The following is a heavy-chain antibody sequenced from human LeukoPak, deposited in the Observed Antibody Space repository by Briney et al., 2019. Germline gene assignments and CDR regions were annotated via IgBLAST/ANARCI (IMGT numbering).Heavy chain of an antibody. CDR1: GYTFTSYA. CDR3: ARGATPGYSSGWSSPPNYYYYYYMDV. Sequence: GASVKVSCKASGYTFTSYAMNWVRQAPGQGLEWMGWINTNTGNPTYAQGFTGRFVFSLDTSVSTAYLQISSLKAEDTAVYYCARGATPGYSSGWSSPPNYYYYYYMDVWGKGTTVTVSS. J-gene: IGHJ6*03. V-gene: IGHV7-4-1*02. D-gene: IGHD6-19*01. CDR2: INTNTGNP.